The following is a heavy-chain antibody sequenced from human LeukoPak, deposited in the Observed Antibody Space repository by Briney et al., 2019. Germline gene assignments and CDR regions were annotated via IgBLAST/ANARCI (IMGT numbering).Heavy chain of an antibody. CDR1: GFTFDDYG. Sequence: GGSLRLSCAASGFTFDDYGMYWVRQAPGKGLEWVSGINWNGGSTGYADSVKGRFTISRDNAKNSLYLQMNSLRAEDTALYYCARDRGVLEWSGPYYLDVWGRGTTVTVSS. D-gene: IGHD3-3*01. CDR2: INWNGGST. CDR3: ARDRGVLEWSGPYYLDV. V-gene: IGHV3-20*04. J-gene: IGHJ6*03.